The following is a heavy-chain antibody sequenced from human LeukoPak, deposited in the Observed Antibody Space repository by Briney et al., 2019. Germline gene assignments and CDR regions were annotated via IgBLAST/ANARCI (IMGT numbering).Heavy chain of an antibody. D-gene: IGHD3-10*02. Sequence: HGESLKISCKASGYKLTNYWIGWVRQMPAKGLEWMTIIYPGDSETRYSPSFQGQVTISAAKSIDTIYLQWNTLKASDTAMYYCARALRTGQGDYVPVLWGQGTLVTVSS. J-gene: IGHJ4*02. CDR3: ARALRTGQGDYVPVL. CDR2: IYPGDSET. V-gene: IGHV5-51*01. CDR1: GYKLTNYW.